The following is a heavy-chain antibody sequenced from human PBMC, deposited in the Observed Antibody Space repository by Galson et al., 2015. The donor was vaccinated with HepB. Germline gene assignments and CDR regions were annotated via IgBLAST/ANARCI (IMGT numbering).Heavy chain of an antibody. V-gene: IGHV3-9*01. CDR3: AKDRWDLLRMGAFDV. J-gene: IGHJ3*01. Sequence: LRLSCAASGFTFDNFAMHWVRQVPGKGLEWVSGLSWNSGSYGYADSVKGRFTISRGNSKNSLYLQMNSLRPEDTAVYYCAKDRWDLLRMGAFDVWGQGTLVTVSS. CDR1: GFTFDNFA. D-gene: IGHD2-8*01. CDR2: LSWNSGSY.